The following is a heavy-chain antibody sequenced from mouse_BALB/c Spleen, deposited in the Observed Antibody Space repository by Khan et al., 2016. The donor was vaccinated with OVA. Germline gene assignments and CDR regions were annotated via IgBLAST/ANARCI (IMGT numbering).Heavy chain of an antibody. D-gene: IGHD1-1*01. Sequence: EVQLQESGPGLVKPSQSLSLTCTVTGYSITSDYAWNWIRQFPGNKLEWMGYISYSGSTSYNPSLKSRISITRDTSKHQFFLQLNSVTTEDTATYNCARTLIYYYGSRPYWGKGTLVTVSA. V-gene: IGHV3-2*02. CDR1: GYSITSDYA. J-gene: IGHJ3*01. CDR3: ARTLIYYYGSRPY. CDR2: ISYSGST.